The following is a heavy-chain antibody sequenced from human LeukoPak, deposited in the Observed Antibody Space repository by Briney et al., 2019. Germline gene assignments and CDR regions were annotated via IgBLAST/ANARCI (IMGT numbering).Heavy chain of an antibody. Sequence: PSETLSLTCAVYGGSFSGYYWSWIRQSPGKGLEWIGEINHSGSTNYNPSLKSRVTISVDTSKNQFSLKLSSVTAADTAVYYCARLTLTGSLNWGQGTLVTVSS. CDR3: ARLTLTGSLN. J-gene: IGHJ4*02. V-gene: IGHV4-34*01. D-gene: IGHD7-27*01. CDR1: GGSFSGYY. CDR2: INHSGST.